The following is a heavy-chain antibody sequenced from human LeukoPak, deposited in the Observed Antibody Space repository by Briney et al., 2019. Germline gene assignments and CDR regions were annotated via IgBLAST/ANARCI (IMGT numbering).Heavy chain of an antibody. J-gene: IGHJ4*02. CDR2: IRYDGSNK. V-gene: IGHV3-30*02. CDR3: ANPHFDD. Sequence: PGGSLRLSCAASGFTFSSYAMSWVRQAPGKGLEWVAFIRYDGSNKYYADSVKGRFTISRDNSKNTLYLQMNSLRAGDTAVYYCANPHFDDWGQGTLVTVSS. CDR1: GFTFSSYA.